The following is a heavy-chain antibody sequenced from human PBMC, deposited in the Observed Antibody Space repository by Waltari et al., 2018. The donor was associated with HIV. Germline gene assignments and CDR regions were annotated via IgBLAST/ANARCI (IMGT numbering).Heavy chain of an antibody. CDR2: INPSGGST. J-gene: IGHJ6*02. Sequence: QVQLVQSGAAVKKPGASVTVSCKPSGYILPSYYMHWVRQVTGQGLEWMGIINPSGGSTNYTQKFQGRVTMTRDTSTSTVYMELTSLRSEDTAVYYCARDGPFGVVTITGYHYYYHMDVWGQGTTVTVSS. V-gene: IGHV1-46*01. D-gene: IGHD3-3*01. CDR1: GYILPSYY. CDR3: ARDGPFGVVTITGYHYYYHMDV.